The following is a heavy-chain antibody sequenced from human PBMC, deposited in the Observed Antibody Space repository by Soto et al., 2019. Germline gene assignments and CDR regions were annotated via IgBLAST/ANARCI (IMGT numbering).Heavy chain of an antibody. Sequence: ASVKVSCKASGYTFTSYDINWVRQATGQGLEWMGWMNPNSGNTGYAQKFQGRVTMTRNTSISTAYMELSSLRSEDTAVYYCARVRVAAAGIYYYYYGMDVWGQGTTVTVSS. CDR2: MNPNSGNT. J-gene: IGHJ6*02. D-gene: IGHD6-13*01. CDR1: GYTFTSYD. V-gene: IGHV1-8*01. CDR3: ARVRVAAAGIYYYYYGMDV.